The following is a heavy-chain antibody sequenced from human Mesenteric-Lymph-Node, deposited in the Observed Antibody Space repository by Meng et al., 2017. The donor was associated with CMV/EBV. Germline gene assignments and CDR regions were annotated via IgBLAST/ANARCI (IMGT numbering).Heavy chain of an antibody. CDR2: IIGSSCYI. V-gene: IGHV3-21*01. CDR3: ATSGYSYGYYYGMDV. Sequence: GGSLRLSCAASGFTFNIYSMNWVRQSPGKGLAWVSTIIGSSCYIYYADSVKGRFTISRDNSKNTLYLQMNSLRAEDTAVYYCATSGYSYGYYYGMDVWGQGTTVTVSS. J-gene: IGHJ6*02. D-gene: IGHD5-18*01. CDR1: GFTFNIYS.